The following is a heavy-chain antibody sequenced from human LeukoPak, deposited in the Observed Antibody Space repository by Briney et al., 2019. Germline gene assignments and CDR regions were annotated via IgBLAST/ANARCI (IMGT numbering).Heavy chain of an antibody. J-gene: IGHJ5*02. CDR3: VRDGEGVAISVNYWFDP. CDR2: MNPNNGNT. Sequence: ASVKVSCKASGFTFTNYDINWVRQASGQGLEWMGWMNPNNGNTGYAQKFQGRVTMTRDTSISTAYMELRDLRSEDTAVYCCVRDGEGVAISVNYWFDPWGQGTLVTVSS. V-gene: IGHV1-8*01. D-gene: IGHD3-10*01. CDR1: GFTFTNYD.